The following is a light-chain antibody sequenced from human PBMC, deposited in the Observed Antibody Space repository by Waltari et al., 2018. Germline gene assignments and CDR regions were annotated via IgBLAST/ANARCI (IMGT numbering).Light chain of an antibody. V-gene: IGLV7-46*01. Sequence: QAVVTQEPSLPVSPGGTVTLTCGHSTGPVTSGHFPSWLQQKPGQAPRTLIYDSYIRQSWTPARFSASLVGGKAVLTLSGAQAEDEAKYYCWLAYTGGIVVFGGGTELAVL. J-gene: IGLJ2*01. CDR2: DSY. CDR1: TGPVTSGHF. CDR3: WLAYTGGIVV.